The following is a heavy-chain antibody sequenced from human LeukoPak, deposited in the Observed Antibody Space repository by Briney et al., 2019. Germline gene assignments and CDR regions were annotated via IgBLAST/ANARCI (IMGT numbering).Heavy chain of an antibody. J-gene: IGHJ4*02. CDR1: GGSISSSSYY. D-gene: IGHD6-13*01. CDR3: ARHFPEAQAAAGTWVFDY. CDR2: IYYSGST. Sequence: PSETLSLTCTVSGGSISSSSYYWGWIRQPPGKGLEWIGSIYYSGSTYYNPSLKSRVTISVDTSKNQFSLKLSSVTAADTAVYYCARHFPEAQAAAGTWVFDYWGQGTLDTVSS. V-gene: IGHV4-39*01.